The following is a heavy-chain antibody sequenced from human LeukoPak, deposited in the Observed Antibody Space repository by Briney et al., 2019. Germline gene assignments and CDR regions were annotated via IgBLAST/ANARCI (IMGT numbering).Heavy chain of an antibody. CDR3: ARGAGYSREDFGFDY. CDR2: MNPNSGNT. V-gene: IGHV1-8*01. D-gene: IGHD5-18*01. Sequence: ASVKVSCKASGYTFTSFDINWVRQATGQGLEWMGWMNPNSGNTGYAQKFQGRVTMTRNTSISTAYMELSSLRSEDTAVYYCARGAGYSREDFGFDYWGQGTLVTVSS. CDR1: GYTFTSFD. J-gene: IGHJ4*02.